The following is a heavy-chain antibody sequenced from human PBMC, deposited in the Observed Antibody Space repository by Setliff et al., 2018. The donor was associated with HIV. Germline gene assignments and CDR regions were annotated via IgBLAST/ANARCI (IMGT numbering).Heavy chain of an antibody. CDR3: ARDQSDWFY. CDR1: GVSISNYY. Sequence: PSETLSLTCTVSGVSISNYYWSWIRQPPGKGLEWIGYMYYSGNTNCNPSLKSRVTISVDTSKSQFSLKLNSVTAADTVVYYCARDQSDWFYWGQGTLVTVS. D-gene: IGHD3-3*01. CDR2: MYYSGNT. V-gene: IGHV4-59*01. J-gene: IGHJ4*02.